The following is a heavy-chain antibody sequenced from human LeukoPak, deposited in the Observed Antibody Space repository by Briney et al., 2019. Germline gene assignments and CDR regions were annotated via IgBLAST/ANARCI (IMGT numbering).Heavy chain of an antibody. CDR2: ITSSGDGT. D-gene: IGHD3-22*01. CDR1: GFTFSIYA. V-gene: IGHV3-23*01. CDR3: AKGGSSGLRGASDI. J-gene: IGHJ3*02. Sequence: GGSLRLSCAASGFTFSIYAMSWVRQAPGKGLQWVSSITSSGDGTYYADSVKGRFTISRDNSKNTLYLQMNSLRAEDTAVYYCAKGGSSGLRGASDIWGQGTMVTVSS.